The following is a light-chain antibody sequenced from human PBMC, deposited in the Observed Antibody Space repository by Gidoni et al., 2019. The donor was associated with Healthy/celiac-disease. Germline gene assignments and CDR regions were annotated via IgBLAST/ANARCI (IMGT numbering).Light chain of an antibody. CDR2: AGS. V-gene: IGKV1-17*01. J-gene: IGKJ1*01. CDR3: IQNNSKAKVT. Sequence: IQMTQSPSSLSASVGDRVTITCRASQGIRNDLGWYQQKPGKAPKRLIYAGSRLQSGVTTRLSGSGAETEYTLTISRLQPKDIATYYCIQNNSKAKVTFGQGTKVEIK. CDR1: QGIRND.